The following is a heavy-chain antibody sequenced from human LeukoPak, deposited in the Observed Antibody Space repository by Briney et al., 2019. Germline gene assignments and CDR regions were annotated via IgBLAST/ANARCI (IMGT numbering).Heavy chain of an antibody. CDR2: IVVGSGNT. V-gene: IGHV1-58*02. D-gene: IGHD3-22*01. J-gene: IGHJ4*02. CDR1: GFTFTSSA. CDR3: AAWDYYDSSGYGSFDY. Sequence: GASVKVSCKASGFTFTSSAMQWVRQARGQRLEGIGWIVVGSGNTNYAQKFQERVTITRDMSTSTAYMELSSLRSEDTAVYYCAAWDYYDSSGYGSFDYWGQGTLVTVSS.